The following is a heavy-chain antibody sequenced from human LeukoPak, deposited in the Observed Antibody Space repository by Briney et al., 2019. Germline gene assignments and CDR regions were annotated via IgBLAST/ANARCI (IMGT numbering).Heavy chain of an antibody. Sequence: PSETLSLTCGVSGGSISNTNWWSWVRQPPGQGLEWIGEISLTGLTHYNPSLESRVTVSLDKSKNQLSLNLTSVTVADTAVYYCSRENGAFCPFGYWGQGTLVTVLS. D-gene: IGHD2-8*01. CDR1: GGSISNTNW. J-gene: IGHJ4*02. CDR2: ISLTGLT. CDR3: SRENGAFCPFGY. V-gene: IGHV4-4*02.